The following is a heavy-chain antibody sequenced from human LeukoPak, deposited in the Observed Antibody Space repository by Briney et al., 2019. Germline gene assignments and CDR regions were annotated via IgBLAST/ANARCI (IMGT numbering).Heavy chain of an antibody. D-gene: IGHD6-19*01. V-gene: IGHV3-23*01. Sequence: GXXLRLSCAASGFTFSSHAMSWARQAPGKGLQWVSAVSPGGDKTYYADSVKGRFTVSRDNSRNTLYLQMNSLRADDTAVYFCAKEKAVARSSGWHAFDVWGQGSLVTVS. CDR1: GFTFSSHA. CDR2: VSPGGDKT. J-gene: IGHJ3*01. CDR3: AKEKAVARSSGWHAFDV.